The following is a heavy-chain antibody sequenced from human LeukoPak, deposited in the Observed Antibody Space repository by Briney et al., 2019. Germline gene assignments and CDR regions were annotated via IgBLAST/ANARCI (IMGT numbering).Heavy chain of an antibody. CDR3: ARDQGIVVVVAAIDY. CDR2: INSDGSST. Sequence: GGSLRLSCAASGFTFSSYWMHWVRRAPGKGLVWVSRINSDGSSTSYADSVKGRFTISRDNAKNTLYLQMNSLRAEDTAVYYCARDQGIVVVVAAIDYWGQGTLVTVSS. J-gene: IGHJ4*02. D-gene: IGHD2-15*01. V-gene: IGHV3-74*01. CDR1: GFTFSSYW.